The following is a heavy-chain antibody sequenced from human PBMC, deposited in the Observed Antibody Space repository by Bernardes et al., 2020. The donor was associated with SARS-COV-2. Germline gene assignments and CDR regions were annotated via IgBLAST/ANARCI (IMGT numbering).Heavy chain of an antibody. CDR2: ISSSSSYI. J-gene: IGHJ4*02. D-gene: IGHD1-26*01. CDR3: ARDFSGSYYPDFDY. CDR1: GFTFSSYS. Sequence: GGSLRLSCAASGFTFSSYSMNWVRQAPGKGLEWVSSISSSSSYIYYADSVEGRFTISRDNAKNSLYLQMNSLRAEDTAVYYCARDFSGSYYPDFDYWGQGTLVTVSS. V-gene: IGHV3-21*01.